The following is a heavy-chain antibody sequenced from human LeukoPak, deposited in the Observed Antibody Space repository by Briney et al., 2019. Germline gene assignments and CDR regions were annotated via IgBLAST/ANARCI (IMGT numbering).Heavy chain of an antibody. D-gene: IGHD1-26*01. CDR3: ARDEYNGYFEY. CDR1: GFTFSRYW. J-gene: IGHJ4*02. CDR2: IKEDGSDK. Sequence: GGSLRLSCAASGFTFSRYWMSWVREAPGKGLEWVANIKEDGSDKYYVGSMKDRFTISRDNAKSSLYLQMNNLRVDDTAVYYCARDEYNGYFEYWGQGTLVTVSS. V-gene: IGHV3-7*01.